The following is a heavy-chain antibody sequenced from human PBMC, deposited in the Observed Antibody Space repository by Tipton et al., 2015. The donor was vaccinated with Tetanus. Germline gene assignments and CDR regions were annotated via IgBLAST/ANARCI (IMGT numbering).Heavy chain of an antibody. CDR3: ARDLQQQLETTGFDY. CDR2: IYYSGST. CDR1: GGSISSGGYY. V-gene: IGHV4-31*02. D-gene: IGHD6-13*01. J-gene: IGHJ4*02. Sequence: LRLSCTVSGGSISSGGYYWSWIRQHPGKGLEWIGYIYYSGSTYYNPSLKSRVTISVDTSKNQFSLKLSSVTAADTAVYYCARDLQQQLETTGFDYWGQGTLVTVSS.